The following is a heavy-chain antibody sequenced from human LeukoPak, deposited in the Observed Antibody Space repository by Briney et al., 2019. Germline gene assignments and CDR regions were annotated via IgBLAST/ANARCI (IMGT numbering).Heavy chain of an antibody. D-gene: IGHD2-21*02. CDR2: INPSGGST. Sequence: GASVKVSCKASGYTFISYYMHWVRQAPGQGLEWMGIINPSGGSTSYAQKFQGRVTMTRDTSTSTVYMELSSLRSEDTAVYYCARVNRRMVTAIPYYFDYWGQGTLVTVSS. V-gene: IGHV1-46*01. CDR3: ARVNRRMVTAIPYYFDY. J-gene: IGHJ4*02. CDR1: GYTFISYY.